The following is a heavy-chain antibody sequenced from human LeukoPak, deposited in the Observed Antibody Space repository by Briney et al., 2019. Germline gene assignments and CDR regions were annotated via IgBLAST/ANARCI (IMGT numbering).Heavy chain of an antibody. D-gene: IGHD1-26*01. CDR1: GFTFSNYA. CDR3: AKDTRALLRLGYVDC. V-gene: IGHV3-23*01. CDR2: ISGTGGNT. Sequence: LTGGSLRLSCAASGFTFSNYAMSWVRQAPGKGLEWVSAISGTGGNTYYADSVKGRFTISRDNSRHTLYLQMNSLRAEDTAVYYCAKDTRALLRLGYVDCWGQGTLVTVSS. J-gene: IGHJ4*02.